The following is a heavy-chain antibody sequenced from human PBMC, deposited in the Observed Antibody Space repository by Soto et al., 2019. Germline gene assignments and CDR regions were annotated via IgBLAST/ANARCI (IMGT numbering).Heavy chain of an antibody. J-gene: IGHJ5*02. Sequence: QSQTLSLTCTVSGGSISSGGYYWSWIRQHPGKGLEWIGYIYYSGSTYYNPSLKSRVTISVDTSKNQFSLKLSSVTAADTAVYYCARSSPNYHNWFDPWGQGTLVTVSS. CDR2: IYYSGST. CDR3: ARSSPNYHNWFDP. D-gene: IGHD1-7*01. CDR1: GGSISSGGYY. V-gene: IGHV4-31*03.